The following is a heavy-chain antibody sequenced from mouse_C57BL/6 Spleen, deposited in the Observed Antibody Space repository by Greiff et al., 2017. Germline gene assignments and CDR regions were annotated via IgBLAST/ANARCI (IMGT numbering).Heavy chain of an antibody. CDR1: GYTFTSYW. Sequence: QVHVKQPGAELVKPGASVKLSCKASGYTFTSYWMHWVKQRPGRGLEWIGRIDPNSGGTKYNEKFKSKATLTVDKPSSTAYMQLSSLTSEDSAVYYCARVYGSPYWYFEVWGTGTTVTVSS. D-gene: IGHD1-1*01. CDR3: ARVYGSPYWYFEV. V-gene: IGHV1-72*01. J-gene: IGHJ1*03. CDR2: IDPNSGGT.